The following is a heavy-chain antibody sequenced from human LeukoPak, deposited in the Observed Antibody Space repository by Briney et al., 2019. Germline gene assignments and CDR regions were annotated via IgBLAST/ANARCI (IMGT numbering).Heavy chain of an antibody. CDR2: IWYDGSNK. J-gene: IGHJ3*02. D-gene: IGHD2-21*02. V-gene: IGHV3-33*01. CDR1: GFTFSSYG. Sequence: GRSLRLSCAASGFTFSSYGMHWVRQAPGKGLEGVAVIWYDGSNKYYADSVKGRFTISRDNSKNTLYLQMNSLRAEDTAVYYCARNRACGGDCYSYAFDIWGQGTMVTVSS. CDR3: ARNRACGGDCYSYAFDI.